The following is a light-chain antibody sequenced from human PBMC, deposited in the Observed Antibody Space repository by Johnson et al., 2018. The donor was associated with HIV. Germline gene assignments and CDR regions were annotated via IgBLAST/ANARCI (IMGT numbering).Light chain of an antibody. Sequence: QSVLTQPPSVSAAPGQKVTIPCSGSTYNIGNNYVSWYQQLPGTAPTLLIYEMNKRPSGIPDRFSASKSGTSATLDITGLQTGDEADYYCGTWDSGLGAHYVFGTGTKVTVL. CDR1: TYNIGNNY. V-gene: IGLV1-51*02. CDR2: EMN. CDR3: GTWDSGLGAHYV. J-gene: IGLJ1*01.